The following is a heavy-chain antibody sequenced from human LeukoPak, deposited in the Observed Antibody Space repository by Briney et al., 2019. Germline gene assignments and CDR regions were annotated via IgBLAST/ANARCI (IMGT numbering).Heavy chain of an antibody. Sequence: ASVKVSCKASGYTFSRLGISWVPQAPGQGLEWMGWISAYNGNTNYAQKLQGRVTMTTDTSPSTAYMELRSLRSLDTAVYYCARYWSSAGTYPEYFQHWGQGTLVTVSS. V-gene: IGHV1-18*01. J-gene: IGHJ1*01. CDR3: ARYWSSAGTYPEYFQH. D-gene: IGHD1-26*01. CDR2: ISAYNGNT. CDR1: GYTFSRLG.